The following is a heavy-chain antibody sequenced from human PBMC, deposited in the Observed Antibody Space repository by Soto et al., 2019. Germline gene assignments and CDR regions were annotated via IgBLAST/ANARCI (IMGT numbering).Heavy chain of an antibody. Sequence: QVQLVESGGGVVQPGRSLRLSCAASGFTFSSYAMHWVRQAPGKGLEWVAVISYDGSNKYYADSVKGRFTISRDNSKNTLYLQMNSLRAEDMAVYYCARDSKTYYYDSSGYFGYWGQGTLVTVSS. D-gene: IGHD3-22*01. CDR1: GFTFSSYA. V-gene: IGHV3-30-3*01. J-gene: IGHJ4*02. CDR2: ISYDGSNK. CDR3: ARDSKTYYYDSSGYFGY.